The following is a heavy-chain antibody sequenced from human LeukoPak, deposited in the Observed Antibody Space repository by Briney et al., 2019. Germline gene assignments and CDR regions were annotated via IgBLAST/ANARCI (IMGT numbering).Heavy chain of an antibody. CDR3: ASAYTYVRLGDH. J-gene: IGHJ4*02. D-gene: IGHD3-16*01. CDR1: GFTFNRHW. Sequence: GVSLRLSCAASGFTFNRHWMSWVRQAPGKGLEWLVNINQDGSDTHYLDSVKGRFTISRDNAKNTLFLQMNSLRAEDTAVYYCASAYTYVRLGDHWGQGTLVTVPS. CDR2: INQDGSDT. V-gene: IGHV3-7*01.